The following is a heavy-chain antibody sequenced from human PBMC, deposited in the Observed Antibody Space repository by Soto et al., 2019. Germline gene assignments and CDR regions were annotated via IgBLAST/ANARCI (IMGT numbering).Heavy chain of an antibody. CDR2: SRNKAQGYTV. D-gene: IGHD5-12*01. CDR1: GFTFSDHY. J-gene: IGHJ4*02. V-gene: IGHV3-72*01. CDR3: ASAGIYSDRSYFDY. Sequence: GGSLRLACADSGFTFSDHYMDWVRQAPGKGLEWVARSRNKAQGYTVEYATSVKGRFSISRDDSKNSLSLQMNSLRTEDTAVYFCASAGIYSDRSYFDYWSQGALLTVAS.